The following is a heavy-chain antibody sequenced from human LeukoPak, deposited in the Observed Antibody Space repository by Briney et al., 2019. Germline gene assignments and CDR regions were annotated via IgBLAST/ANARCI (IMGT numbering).Heavy chain of an antibody. J-gene: IGHJ5*02. Sequence: ASVKVSCKTSGYTFTDYYVHWVRQAPGQGLEWMAWINPNSGGTNYAQKFQGRVTMTTDTSTSTAYMELRSLRSDDTAVYYCARVGAAAVGGAWFDPWGQGTLVTVSS. D-gene: IGHD6-13*01. V-gene: IGHV1-2*02. CDR2: INPNSGGT. CDR3: ARVGAAAVGGAWFDP. CDR1: GYTFTDYY.